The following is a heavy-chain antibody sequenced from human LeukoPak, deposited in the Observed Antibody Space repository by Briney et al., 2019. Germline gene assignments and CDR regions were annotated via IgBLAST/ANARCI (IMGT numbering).Heavy chain of an antibody. CDR1: GFTVSSNY. CDR2: IYSGGST. Sequence: PGGSLRLSCAASGFTVSSNYMSWVRQAPGKGLEWVSVIYSGGSTYYADSVKGRFTISRDNSKNTLYLQMNSPRAEDTAVYYCAKELSLVAAAGQTDYWGQGTLVTVSS. V-gene: IGHV3-53*01. CDR3: AKELSLVAAAGQTDY. J-gene: IGHJ4*02. D-gene: IGHD6-13*01.